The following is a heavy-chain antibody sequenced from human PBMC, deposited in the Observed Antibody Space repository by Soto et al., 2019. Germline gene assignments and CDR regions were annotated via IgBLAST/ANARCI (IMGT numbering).Heavy chain of an antibody. V-gene: IGHV1-18*01. CDR2: ISAYNGNT. CDR1: GYTFTSYG. D-gene: IGHD1-1*01. Sequence: ASVKVSCKASGYTFTSYGISWVRQAPGQGLEGMGWISAYNGNTNYAQKLQGRVTMTTDTSTSTAYMELRSLRSDDTAVYYCARDIGWNDVSVGYYYYGMDVWGQGTTVTVSS. CDR3: ARDIGWNDVSVGYYYYGMDV. J-gene: IGHJ6*02.